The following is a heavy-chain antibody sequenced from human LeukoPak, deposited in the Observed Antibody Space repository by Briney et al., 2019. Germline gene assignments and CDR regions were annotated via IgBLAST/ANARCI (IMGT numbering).Heavy chain of an antibody. J-gene: IGHJ4*02. CDR1: GGSISSGGYS. Sequence: PSETLSLTCAVSGGSISSGGYSWSWIRQPPGKGLEWIGYIYHSGSTYYNPSLKSRVTISVDRSKNQFSLKLSSVTAADTAVYYCARGETRPAAMDFDYWGQGTLVTVSS. CDR2: IYHSGST. D-gene: IGHD2-2*01. V-gene: IGHV4-30-2*01. CDR3: ARGETRPAAMDFDY.